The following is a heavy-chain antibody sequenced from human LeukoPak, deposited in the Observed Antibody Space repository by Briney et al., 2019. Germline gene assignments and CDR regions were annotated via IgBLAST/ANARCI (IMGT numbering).Heavy chain of an antibody. J-gene: IGHJ6*03. V-gene: IGHV3-7*01. D-gene: IGHD6-13*01. CDR1: GFTFSSYW. CDR2: IKQDGSEK. Sequence: GGSLRLSCAASGFTFSSYWMSWVRQAPGKGLEWVANIKQDGSEKYYVDSVKGRFTISRDNAKNSLYLQMNSLRAEDTAVYYCAKDSRDYYYYMDVWGKGTTVTISS. CDR3: AKDSRDYYYYMDV.